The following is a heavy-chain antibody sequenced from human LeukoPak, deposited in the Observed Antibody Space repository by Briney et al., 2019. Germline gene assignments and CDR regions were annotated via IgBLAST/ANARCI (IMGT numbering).Heavy chain of an antibody. Sequence: SETLSLTCAVSGGSLSGYFWTWIRQPPGKGLEWLGETDHNGRADYNSSLKSRLVISVDMSKNQFSLRLRSVTAADTAVYYCARVSYHHASGRASDYWGQGTLITVSS. D-gene: IGHD3-10*01. CDR2: TDHNGRA. CDR1: GGSLSGYF. J-gene: IGHJ4*02. V-gene: IGHV4-34*01. CDR3: ARVSYHHASGRASDY.